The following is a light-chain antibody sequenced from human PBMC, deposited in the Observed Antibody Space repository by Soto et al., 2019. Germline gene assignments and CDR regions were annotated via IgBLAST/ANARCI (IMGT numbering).Light chain of an antibody. CDR2: AAS. CDR1: QNISSS. Sequence: DIQMTQSPSSLSASVGDRVTMTCRASQNISSSLTWYQHKPGTAPKLLIYAASSLQSGVPSRFSGSGSGTDFSLSISSLQPEDFVIYYCQQSYDTPWTFGQGTKVEIK. CDR3: QQSYDTPWT. J-gene: IGKJ1*01. V-gene: IGKV1-39*01.